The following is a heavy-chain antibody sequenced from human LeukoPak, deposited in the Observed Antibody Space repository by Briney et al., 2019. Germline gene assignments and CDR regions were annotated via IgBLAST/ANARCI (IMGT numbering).Heavy chain of an antibody. V-gene: IGHV3-21*01. CDR2: ISSSSSYI. D-gene: IGHD6-13*01. CDR1: GFTFSSYS. J-gene: IGHJ4*02. CDR3: ARDLRAAAEVFDY. Sequence: PGGSLRLSCAASGFTFSSYSMNWVRQAPGEGLEWVSSISSSSSYIYYADSVKGRFTISRDNAKNSLYLQMNSLRAEDTAVYYCARDLRAAAEVFDYWGQGTLVTVSS.